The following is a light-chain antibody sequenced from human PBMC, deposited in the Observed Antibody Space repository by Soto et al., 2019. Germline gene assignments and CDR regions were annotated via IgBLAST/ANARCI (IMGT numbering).Light chain of an antibody. J-gene: IGLJ2*01. V-gene: IGLV3-21*02. Sequence: SYELTQPPSVSVAPGQTARITCGGNNIGGKSVRWYQQKPGQAPVLVVNDVSDRPSGIPERFSGSKSGNTATLTISRVEAGDEADYYCQVWDSSSDHVVFGGGTQLTVL. CDR2: DVS. CDR1: NIGGKS. CDR3: QVWDSSSDHVV.